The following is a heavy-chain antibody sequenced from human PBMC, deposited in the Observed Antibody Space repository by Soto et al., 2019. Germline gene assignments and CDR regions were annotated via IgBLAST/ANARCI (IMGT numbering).Heavy chain of an antibody. Sequence: QVQLVQSGAEVTKPGASVKVSCKASGYTFTNYFLHWVRQAPGQGLEWMAIINPGAGSTNYAQTLQGRVTMTRDTSTSTVNMELNSLRSEDTAVYYCARGGMTANYAVRGNFDYWGQGTLVTVSS. CDR2: INPGAGST. D-gene: IGHD3-10*01. J-gene: IGHJ4*02. CDR3: ARGGMTANYAVRGNFDY. CDR1: GYTFTNYF. V-gene: IGHV1-46*04.